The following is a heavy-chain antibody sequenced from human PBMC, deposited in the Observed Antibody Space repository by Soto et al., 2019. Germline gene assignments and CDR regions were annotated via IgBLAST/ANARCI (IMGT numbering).Heavy chain of an antibody. J-gene: IGHJ6*03. Sequence: EVQLLESGGGLVQPGWSLRLSCAASEFHFSGRSVHWVRQAPGKGLVWVSGIDKVGTDSTYADSVKGRFTRSRNNAKNTVELQLNSLRVDDTAVNYCARGWFGPEVWGKGTTVTVSS. CDR1: EFHFSGRS. V-gene: IGHV3-74*01. CDR2: IDKVGTDS. D-gene: IGHD3-10*01. CDR3: ARGWFGPEV.